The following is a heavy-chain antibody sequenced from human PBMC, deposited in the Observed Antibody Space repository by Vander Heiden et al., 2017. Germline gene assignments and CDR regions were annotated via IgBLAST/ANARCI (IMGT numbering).Heavy chain of an antibody. V-gene: IGHV6-1*01. CDR3: ASERHATGWGC. Sequence: QVQLQQSGPGLVKPSQTLSLTCAISGASVSSDSGAWNWIRQSPSRGLEWLGRTYYRSKWYIEYAVSVKGRITINADTSRNQFSLQLDSVTPEDTALYYCASERHATGWGCWGQGTLVTVSS. D-gene: IGHD6-19*01. CDR2: TYYRSKWYI. J-gene: IGHJ4*02. CDR1: GASVSSDSGA.